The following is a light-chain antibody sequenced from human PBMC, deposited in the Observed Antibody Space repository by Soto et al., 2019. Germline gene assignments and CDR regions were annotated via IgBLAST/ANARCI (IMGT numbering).Light chain of an antibody. J-gene: IGKJ1*01. CDR2: AGS. CDR3: QQYGSSPWT. V-gene: IGKV3-20*01. CDR1: QSVKTF. Sequence: EIVLTQSPATLSLSPGERATLSCRASQSVKTFLVWYQQRPGQAPRLLIYAGSSRATGIPDRFSGSGSGTDLTLTINRLEPEDSAVYFCQQYGSSPWTFGQGTKVDIK.